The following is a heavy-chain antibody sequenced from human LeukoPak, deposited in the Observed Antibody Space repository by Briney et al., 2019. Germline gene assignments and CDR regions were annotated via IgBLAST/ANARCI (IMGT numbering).Heavy chain of an antibody. Sequence: GRSLRLSCVISGYTFTHYGFHWVRQAPGKGLEWVSYISSSGSTIYYADSVKGRFTISRDNAKNSLYLQMNSLRAEDTAVYYCARDLEDYDILTGYKPRREFDYWGQGTLVTVSS. V-gene: IGHV3-48*03. CDR2: ISSSGSTI. CDR3: ARDLEDYDILTGYKPRREFDY. J-gene: IGHJ4*02. CDR1: GYTFTHYG. D-gene: IGHD3-9*01.